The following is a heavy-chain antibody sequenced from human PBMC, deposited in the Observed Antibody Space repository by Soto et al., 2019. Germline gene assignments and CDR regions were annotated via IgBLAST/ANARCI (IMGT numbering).Heavy chain of an antibody. J-gene: IGHJ2*01. V-gene: IGHV3-33*01. CDR1: GFTFSSYG. Sequence: QVQLVESGGGVVQPGRSLRLSCAASGFTFSSYGMHWVRQAPGKGLEWVAVIWYDGSNKYYADSVKGRFTISRDNSKNTLYRQMNSLRAEDTAVYYCARDTLTYFDLWGRGTLVTVSS. CDR2: IWYDGSNK. CDR3: ARDTLTYFDL.